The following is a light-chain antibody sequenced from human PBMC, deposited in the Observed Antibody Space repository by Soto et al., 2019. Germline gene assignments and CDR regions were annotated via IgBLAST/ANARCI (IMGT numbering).Light chain of an antibody. CDR1: QSVGSY. CDR3: QQTYVTPPTT. J-gene: IGKJ2*01. V-gene: IGKV1-39*01. CDR2: GAF. Sequence: DVQMTQSPSSLSASVGDRVTITCRASQSVGSYLNWYQQKPGKAPKLLIYGAFNLQSGVPSRFSGSGSGTDFTLTISSLQLEDFATDYCQQTYVTPPTTFGQGTKLEIK.